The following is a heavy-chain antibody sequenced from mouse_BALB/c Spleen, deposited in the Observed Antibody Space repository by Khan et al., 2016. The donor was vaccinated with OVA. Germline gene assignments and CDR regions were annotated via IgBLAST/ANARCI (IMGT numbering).Heavy chain of an antibody. Sequence: QVQLKQSGAELARPGASVKLSCKASGYSFTSYWMQWVKQRPGQGLEWIGAIYPGDGDTRYTQKFKGKATLTADNSSSTAYMQLSSLASEDSAIYYCGGGRYGTWYFDVWGAGTTVTVSS. D-gene: IGHD2-1*01. V-gene: IGHV1-87*01. J-gene: IGHJ1*01. CDR3: GGGRYGTWYFDV. CDR1: GYSFTSYW. CDR2: IYPGDGDT.